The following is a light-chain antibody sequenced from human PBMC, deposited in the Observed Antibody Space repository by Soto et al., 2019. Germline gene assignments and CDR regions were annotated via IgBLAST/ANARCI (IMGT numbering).Light chain of an antibody. CDR2: GAS. V-gene: IGKV3-20*01. CDR3: QQYGRARLT. J-gene: IGKJ4*01. CDR1: QSVTSY. Sequence: IVLTQSPCTLSLSPGERATLSCRASQSVTSYLAWYQQKPGQAPRLLIYGASFRATDVPDRFTAGGSGTGLTLTISRLEPEDYAVYYCQQYGRARLTFGGGTKV.